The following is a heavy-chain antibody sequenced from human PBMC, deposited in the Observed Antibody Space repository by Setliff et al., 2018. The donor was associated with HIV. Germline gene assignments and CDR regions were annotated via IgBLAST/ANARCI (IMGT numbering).Heavy chain of an antibody. Sequence: PSETLSLTCSVSGGSFSGYHWNWIRQPAGKGLEWIGRIYYTGNTDYNPSLKSRVTLSVQTSKNQFSLDLTSVTAADTAVYYCARLGYSGSLVGAFDIWGQGTMVTVSS. CDR3: ARLGYSGSLVGAFDI. CDR1: GGSFSGYH. V-gene: IGHV4-4*07. J-gene: IGHJ3*02. CDR2: IYYTGNT. D-gene: IGHD1-26*01.